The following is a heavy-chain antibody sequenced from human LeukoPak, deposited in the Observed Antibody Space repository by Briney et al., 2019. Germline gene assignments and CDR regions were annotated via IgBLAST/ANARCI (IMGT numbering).Heavy chain of an antibody. CDR1: GFTFSNAW. CDR2: IKSKTDGGTT. D-gene: IGHD6-19*01. V-gene: IGHV3-15*01. J-gene: IGHJ3*02. Sequence: GGPLRLSCAASGFTFSNAWMSWVRQAPGKGLEWVGRIKSKTDGGTTDYAAPVKGRSTISRDDSKNTLYLQMNSLKTEDTAVYYCTTDVLFIAVAGPSDASDIWGQGTMVTVSS. CDR3: TTDVLFIAVAGPSDASDI.